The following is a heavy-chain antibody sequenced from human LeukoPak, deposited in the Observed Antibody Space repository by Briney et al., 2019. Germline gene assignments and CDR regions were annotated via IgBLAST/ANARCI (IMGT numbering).Heavy chain of an antibody. V-gene: IGHV3-9*01. D-gene: IGHD2-2*01. CDR3: AKADCSSTSCDLDY. J-gene: IGHJ4*02. Sequence: GGSLRLSCAASGFTFDDYAMHWVRQPPGKGLEWVSGISWNSGSIGYADSVKGRFTISRDNAKNSLYLQMNSLRAEDTALYYCAKADCSSTSCDLDYWGQGTLVTVSS. CDR2: ISWNSGSI. CDR1: GFTFDDYA.